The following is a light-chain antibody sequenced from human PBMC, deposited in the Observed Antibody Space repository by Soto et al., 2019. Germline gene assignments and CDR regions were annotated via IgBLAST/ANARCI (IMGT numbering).Light chain of an antibody. Sequence: QSALTQPASVSGSPGQSITISCTGTSSDVGTYNYVSWYQQHPGKAPKLMIYDVSNRPSGVSNRFSGSKSGNTASLTISGLQAEDEADYYCNSYTSSTTLCVFGTGTKLTVL. CDR2: DVS. CDR1: SSDVGTYNY. V-gene: IGLV2-14*03. CDR3: NSYTSSTTLCV. J-gene: IGLJ1*01.